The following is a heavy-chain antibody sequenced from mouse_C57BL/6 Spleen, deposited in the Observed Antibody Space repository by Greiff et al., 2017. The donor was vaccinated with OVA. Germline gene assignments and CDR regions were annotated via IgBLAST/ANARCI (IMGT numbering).Heavy chain of an antibody. CDR1: GYTFTDHT. CDR3: ARSYYDYDETVAWFAY. Sequence: VQLQESDAELVKPGASVKISCKVSGYTFTDHTIHWMKQRPEQGLEWIGYIYPRDGSTKYNEKFKGKATLTADKSSSTAYMQLNSLTSEDSAVYFCARSYYDYDETVAWFAYWGQGTLVTVSA. CDR2: IYPRDGST. D-gene: IGHD2-4*01. V-gene: IGHV1-78*01. J-gene: IGHJ3*01.